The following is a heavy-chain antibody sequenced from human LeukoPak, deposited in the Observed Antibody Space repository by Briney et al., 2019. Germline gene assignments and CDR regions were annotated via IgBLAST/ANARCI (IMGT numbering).Heavy chain of an antibody. CDR2: ISSSGDTV. D-gene: IGHD3-10*01. V-gene: IGHV3-48*04. CDR3: AREGGSDI. CDR1: GFTFSTSI. J-gene: IGHJ3*02. Sequence: GGSLRLSCAASGFTFSTSIMNWVRQAPGKGLEWVSYISSSGDTVYYADSVKGRFTSSRDNAKNSLFLQMNSLRGEDTAVYYCAREGGSDIWGQGTLVTVSS.